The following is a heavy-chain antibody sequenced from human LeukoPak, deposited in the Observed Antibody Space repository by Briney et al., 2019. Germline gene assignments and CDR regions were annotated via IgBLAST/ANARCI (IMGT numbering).Heavy chain of an antibody. D-gene: IGHD3-10*01. CDR3: ARDGVPYYYGSGSYQYYYYMDV. Sequence: ASVKVSCKASGYTFTSYYMHWVRQAPGQGLEWMGIINPSGGSTSYAQKFQGRVTMTRDTSTSTVYMELSSLRSEDTAVYYCARDGVPYYYGSGSYQYYYYMDVWGKGTTVTISS. CDR2: INPSGGST. J-gene: IGHJ6*03. V-gene: IGHV1-46*01. CDR1: GYTFTSYY.